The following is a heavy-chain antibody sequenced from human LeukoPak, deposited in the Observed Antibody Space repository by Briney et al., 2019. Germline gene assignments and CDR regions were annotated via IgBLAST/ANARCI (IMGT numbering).Heavy chain of an antibody. CDR3: ARDPPKYYYDSSGHLDY. D-gene: IGHD3-22*01. CDR2: ISSSSSTI. V-gene: IGHV3-48*04. J-gene: IGHJ4*02. CDR1: GFTFSSYS. Sequence: GGSLRLSCAASGFTFSSYSMNWVRQAPGKGLEGVSYISSSSSTIYYADSVKGRFTISRDNAKNSLYLQMNSLRAEDTAVYYCARDPPKYYYDSSGHLDYWGQGALVTVSS.